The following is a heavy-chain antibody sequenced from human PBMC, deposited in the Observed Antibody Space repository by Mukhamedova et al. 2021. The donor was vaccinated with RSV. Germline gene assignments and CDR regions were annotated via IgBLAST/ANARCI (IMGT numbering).Heavy chain of an antibody. J-gene: IGHJ4*02. CDR2: ILRST. CDR3: AGGGRDGSNSPFYFDY. V-gene: IGHV1-69*08. Sequence: ILRSTNIAQKFQGRVTLTADMSTSTAYMELSSLKSEDTAVYYCAGGGRDGSNSPFYFDYWGRGTLVTVSS. D-gene: IGHD5-24*01.